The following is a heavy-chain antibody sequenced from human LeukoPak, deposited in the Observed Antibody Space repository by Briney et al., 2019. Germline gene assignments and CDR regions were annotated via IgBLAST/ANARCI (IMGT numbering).Heavy chain of an antibody. CDR3: AKGGPIVGATSYYFDY. Sequence: SLRLSCAASGFTFDDYAMHWVRQAPGKGLEWVSGISWNSGSIGYADSVKGRFTISRDNAKNSLYLQMNSLRAEDTALYYCAKGGPIVGATSYYFDYWGQGTLVTVSS. V-gene: IGHV3-9*01. D-gene: IGHD1-26*01. CDR1: GFTFDDYA. CDR2: ISWNSGSI. J-gene: IGHJ4*02.